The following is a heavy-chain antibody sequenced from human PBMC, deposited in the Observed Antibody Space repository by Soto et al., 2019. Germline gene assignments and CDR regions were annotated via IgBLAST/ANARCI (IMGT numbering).Heavy chain of an antibody. Sequence: ASVKVSCKASGYTFTGYYMHWVRQAPGQGLEWMGWINPNSVGTNYAQKFQGWVTMTRDTSISTAYMELSRLRSDDTAVYYCARGYGDYVDAFDIWGQGTMVTVSS. J-gene: IGHJ3*02. V-gene: IGHV1-2*04. D-gene: IGHD4-17*01. CDR1: GYTFTGYY. CDR2: INPNSVGT. CDR3: ARGYGDYVDAFDI.